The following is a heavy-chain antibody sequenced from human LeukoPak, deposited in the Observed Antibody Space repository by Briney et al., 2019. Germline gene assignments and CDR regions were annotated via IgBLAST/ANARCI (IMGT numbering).Heavy chain of an antibody. Sequence: SETLSLTCTVSGGSISSSSYYWGWIRQPPGKGLEWIGSIYYSGSTYYNPSLKSRVTISVDTSKNQFSLKLSSVTAADTAVYYCARRYCSGGSCFRPTSLTGFQLVFDPWGQGTLVTVSS. J-gene: IGHJ5*02. CDR1: GGSISSSSYY. V-gene: IGHV4-39*07. CDR3: ARRYCSGGSCFRPTSLTGFQLVFDP. CDR2: IYYSGST. D-gene: IGHD2-15*01.